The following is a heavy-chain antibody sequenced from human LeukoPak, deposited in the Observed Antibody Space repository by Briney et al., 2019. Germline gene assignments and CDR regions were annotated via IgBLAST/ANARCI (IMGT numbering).Heavy chain of an antibody. V-gene: IGHV3-23*01. CDR2: ISNGKT. J-gene: IGHJ5*02. Sequence: GGSLRLSCAASGFTFSSYAMHWVRQAPGKGLEWVAAISNGKTYYADSVRGRFAISRDDSTNTVYLHMNSLRDEDTALYHCVREAGYCAPVCVKTNWFDPWGQGTLVTVSS. CDR1: GFTFSSYA. D-gene: IGHD2-15*01. CDR3: VREAGYCAPVCVKTNWFDP.